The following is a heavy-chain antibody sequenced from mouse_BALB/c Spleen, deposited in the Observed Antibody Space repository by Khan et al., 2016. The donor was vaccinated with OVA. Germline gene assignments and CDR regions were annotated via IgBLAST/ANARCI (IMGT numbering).Heavy chain of an antibody. J-gene: IGHJ4*01. CDR1: GYTFTNYG. Sequence: QIQLVQSGPELKKPGETVKISCKASGYTFTNYGMNWVKQSPGKALKWMGWINTYTGEPTYADDFKGRFAFSLETSATTAYLQINNLKNEDTATXFCARPPYLSYTLDYWGQGTSVTVS. V-gene: IGHV9-3-1*01. CDR3: ARPPYLSYTLDY. CDR2: INTYTGEP. D-gene: IGHD2-10*01.